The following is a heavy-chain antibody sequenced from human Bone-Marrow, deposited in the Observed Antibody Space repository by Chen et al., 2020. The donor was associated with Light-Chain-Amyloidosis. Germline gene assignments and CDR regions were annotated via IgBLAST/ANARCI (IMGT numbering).Heavy chain of an antibody. J-gene: IGHJ4*02. V-gene: IGHV3-30*02. CDR2: IRHDGSKK. CDR1: GFTFRSYG. Sequence: QVQLVESGGGVVQPGGSLRLSCAASGFTFRSYGLHWVRQAPGKGLEWVAFIRHDGSKKYYADSVKGRFTISRDNSKNTLYLQMNSLRAEDTAVYFCAKAVARWLLLQPDYWGQGTLVTVSS. D-gene: IGHD5-12*01. CDR3: AKAVARWLLLQPDY.